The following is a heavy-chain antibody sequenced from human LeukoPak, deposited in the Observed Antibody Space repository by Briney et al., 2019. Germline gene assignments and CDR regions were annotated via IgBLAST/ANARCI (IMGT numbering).Heavy chain of an antibody. V-gene: IGHV4-39*07. CDR3: ASWSGDHHYRYFDL. CDR1: GGSISSSRYY. J-gene: IGHJ2*01. CDR2: IYYSGNT. D-gene: IGHD7-27*01. Sequence: SETLSLTCTVSGGSISSSRYYWGWIRQPPGKGLEWIGSIYYSGNTYYNPSLKSRVTLSVDTSKNQFSLKLSSVTAADTAVYYCASWSGDHHYRYFDLWGRGTLVTVSS.